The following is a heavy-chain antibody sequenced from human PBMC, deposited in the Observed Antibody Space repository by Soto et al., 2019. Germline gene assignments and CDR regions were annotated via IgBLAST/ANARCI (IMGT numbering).Heavy chain of an antibody. Sequence: GGSLRLSCTASGFTFDYYSLSWVRQAPGKGLEWVGFIRSKAYGGTTEYAASVKDRFSISRDDSKTIAYLQMNSLKTEDTAVYYXTREGLLSFGEYSYGMDVWGQGTTVTVS. CDR3: TREGLLSFGEYSYGMDV. CDR1: GFTFDYYS. J-gene: IGHJ6*02. D-gene: IGHD3-10*01. V-gene: IGHV3-49*04. CDR2: IRSKAYGGTT.